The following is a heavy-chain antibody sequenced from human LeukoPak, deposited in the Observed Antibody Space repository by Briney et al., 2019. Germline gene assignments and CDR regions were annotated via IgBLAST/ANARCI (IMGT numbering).Heavy chain of an antibody. CDR2: IHNSGST. D-gene: IGHD3-22*01. V-gene: IGHV4-59*01. CDR3: VREGYDSSGYYLDS. CDR1: VGSISGYY. J-gene: IGHJ4*02. Sequence: TSETLSLTCTVSVGSISGYYWSWFRQPPGKGLEWFGWIHNSGSTENNPSLKSRVTMSVDTSKNQISLRLYSVTAADTAVYYCVREGYDSSGYYLDSWGQGTLVTVSS.